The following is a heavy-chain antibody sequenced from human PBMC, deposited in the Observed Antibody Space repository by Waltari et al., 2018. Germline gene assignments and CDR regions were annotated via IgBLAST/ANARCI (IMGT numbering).Heavy chain of an antibody. J-gene: IGHJ5*02. CDR1: GYTFTGYY. CDR3: ARDLEVTIAVWFDP. CDR2: INPNRGGT. D-gene: IGHD3-3*01. Sequence: QVQLVQSGAEVKKPGASVKVSCKASGYTFTGYYMHWVRQAPGQGLEWMGRINPNRGGTSEERKLKGRATMTRETSSSPAYMELSRLRSDDTAVYYCARDLEVTIAVWFDPWGQGTLVTVSS. V-gene: IGHV1-2*02.